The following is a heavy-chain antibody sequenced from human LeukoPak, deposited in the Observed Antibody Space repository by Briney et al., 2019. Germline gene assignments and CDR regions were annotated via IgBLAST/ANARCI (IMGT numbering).Heavy chain of an antibody. Sequence: SETLSLTCAVSGGSFSGYSWSWIRQSPEKGLEWIGEMNHSGSSNYNPSLKSRVTISVDTSKNQFSLRLNSVTAADMAVYYCARRNYYGSGNGFDMWGQGTMVTVSS. V-gene: IGHV4-34*01. CDR3: ARRNYYGSGNGFDM. J-gene: IGHJ3*02. CDR2: MNHSGSS. CDR1: GGSFSGYS. D-gene: IGHD3-10*01.